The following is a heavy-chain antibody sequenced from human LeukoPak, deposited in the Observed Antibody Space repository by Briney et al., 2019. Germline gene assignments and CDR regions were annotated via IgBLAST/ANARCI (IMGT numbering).Heavy chain of an antibody. Sequence: QPGGSLRLSCAVSGFTFSSYWMSWVRQAPGKGLEWVANIKHDGGEQYYVDSVKGRFTISRDNAKNSLYLQMDSLGAEDTAVYYCARDKLEAAVTGTSFDYWGQGTLVTVSS. CDR1: GFTFSSYW. CDR2: IKHDGGEQ. J-gene: IGHJ4*02. CDR3: ARDKLEAAVTGTSFDY. D-gene: IGHD1-1*01. V-gene: IGHV3-7*03.